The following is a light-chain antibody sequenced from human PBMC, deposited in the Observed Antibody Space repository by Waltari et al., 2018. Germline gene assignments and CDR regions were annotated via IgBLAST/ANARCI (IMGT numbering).Light chain of an antibody. CDR2: DAS. J-gene: IGKJ1*01. Sequence: EIVLTQSPATLSLSPGERATLSCRASQSVSSSLAWFQQKPGQAPRLLIYDASNRATGIPARFSGSGSGTDFSITISSLEPEDFAVYYCQQSSNWPPTWTFGQGTKVEIK. CDR1: QSVSSS. CDR3: QQSSNWPPTWT. V-gene: IGKV3-11*01.